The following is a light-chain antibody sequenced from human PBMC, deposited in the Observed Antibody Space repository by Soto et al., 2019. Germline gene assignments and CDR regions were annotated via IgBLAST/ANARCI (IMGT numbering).Light chain of an antibody. Sequence: DIQLTPSPSSLSASVGDRVTITCRASQTISNYLNWYQQKPGKAPNLLIYAASSLQSGVPSRFSGSGSGTDFTLTISSLQPEDFATYYCQQIYSTPRTFGQGTKVEIK. J-gene: IGKJ1*01. CDR3: QQIYSTPRT. V-gene: IGKV1-39*01. CDR2: AAS. CDR1: QTISNY.